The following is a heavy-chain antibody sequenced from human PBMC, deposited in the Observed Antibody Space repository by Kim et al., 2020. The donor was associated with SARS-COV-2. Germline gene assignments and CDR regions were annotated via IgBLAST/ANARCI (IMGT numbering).Heavy chain of an antibody. J-gene: IGHJ5*02. CDR2: IYYSGST. V-gene: IGHV4-31*03. Sequence: SETLSLTCTVSGGSISSGGYYWSWIRQHPGKGLEWIGYIYYSGSTYYNPSLKSRVTISVDTSKNQFSLKLSSVTAADTAVYYCARVHGDIVVVVAATPKTYNWFDPWGQGTLVTVSS. D-gene: IGHD2-15*01. CDR1: GGSISSGGYY. CDR3: ARVHGDIVVVVAATPKTYNWFDP.